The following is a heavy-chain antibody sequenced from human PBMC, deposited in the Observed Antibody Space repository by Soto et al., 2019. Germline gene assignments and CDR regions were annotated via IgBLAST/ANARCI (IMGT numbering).Heavy chain of an antibody. CDR1: GYTFTGYY. Sequence: ASVKVSCKASGYTFTGYYMHWVRQAPGQGLEWMGWINPNSGGTNYAQKFQGRVTMTRDTSISTAYMELSRLRSDDTAVYYCARGGGDILNGGYYYYGMDVWGQGTTVTVSS. CDR2: INPNSGGT. D-gene: IGHD3-9*01. CDR3: ARGGGDILNGGYYYYGMDV. J-gene: IGHJ6*02. V-gene: IGHV1-2*02.